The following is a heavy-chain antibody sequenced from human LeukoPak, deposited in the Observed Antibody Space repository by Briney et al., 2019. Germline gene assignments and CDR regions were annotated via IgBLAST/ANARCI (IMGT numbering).Heavy chain of an antibody. Sequence: SETLSLTCAVYGGSFSGYYWSWIRQPPGKGLEWIGEINHSGSTNYNPSLKSRVTISVDTSKNQFSLKLSSVTAADTAVYYCAREMGQQLVLGYWGQGTLVTVSS. D-gene: IGHD6-13*01. CDR2: INHSGST. CDR1: GGSFSGYY. CDR3: AREMGQQLVLGY. V-gene: IGHV4-34*01. J-gene: IGHJ4*02.